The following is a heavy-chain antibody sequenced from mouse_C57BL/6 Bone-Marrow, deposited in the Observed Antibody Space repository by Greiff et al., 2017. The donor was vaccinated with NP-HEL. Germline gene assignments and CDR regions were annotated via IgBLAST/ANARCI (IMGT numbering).Heavy chain of an antibody. Sequence: VQLQQSGPELVKPGASVKISCKASGYTFTDYYMNWVKQSHGKSLEWIGDINPNNGGTSYNQKFKGKATLTVDKSSSTAYIELRSLTSEDSEVYYCARDGYYSSWYFDVWGTGTTVTVSS. J-gene: IGHJ1*03. V-gene: IGHV1-26*01. CDR1: GYTFTDYY. D-gene: IGHD2-3*01. CDR2: INPNNGGT. CDR3: ARDGYYSSWYFDV.